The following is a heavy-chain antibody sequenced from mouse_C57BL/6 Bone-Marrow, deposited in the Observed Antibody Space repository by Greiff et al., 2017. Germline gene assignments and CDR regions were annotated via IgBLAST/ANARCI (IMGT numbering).Heavy chain of an antibody. V-gene: IGHV1-82*01. CDR2: IYPGDGDN. Sequence: QVQLKQSGPELVKPGASVKISCKASGYAFSSSWMNWVKQRPGKGLEWIGRIYPGDGDNNYNGKFKGKATLTADKSSSTAYMQLSSLTSEDSAVYFCARCDYDYCPFAYWGQGTLVTVSA. CDR3: ARCDYDYCPFAY. J-gene: IGHJ3*01. D-gene: IGHD2-4*01. CDR1: GYAFSSSW.